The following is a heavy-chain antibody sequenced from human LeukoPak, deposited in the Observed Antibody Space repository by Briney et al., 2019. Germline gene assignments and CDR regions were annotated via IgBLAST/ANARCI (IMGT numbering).Heavy chain of an antibody. V-gene: IGHV1-18*01. CDR1: GYTFTDYG. CDR2: ISGYNGNT. Sequence: ASVKVSCKTSGYTFTDYGISWVRQAPGQGPEWMGWISGYNGNTNYAQKLQGRVTMTTDTSTSTAYMELRSLRSDDTAVYYCARVIAVAGIDYWGQGTLVTVSS. CDR3: ARVIAVAGIDY. D-gene: IGHD6-19*01. J-gene: IGHJ4*02.